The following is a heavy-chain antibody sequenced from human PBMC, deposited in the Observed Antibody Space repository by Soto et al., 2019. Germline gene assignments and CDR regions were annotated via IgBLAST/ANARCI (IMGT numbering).Heavy chain of an antibody. CDR3: TRETMTIRLYFDY. CDR2: ISYDGSNE. V-gene: IGHV3-30-3*01. J-gene: IGHJ4*02. D-gene: IGHD3-3*01. Sequence: GGSLRLSCAASGFTLSSYAMHWVRQAPGKGLEWVAVISYDGSNEYYADSVKGRFTISRDNSKNTLYLQVNSLRAEDTAMYYCTRETMTIRLYFDYWGQVSLFTVSS. CDR1: GFTLSSYA.